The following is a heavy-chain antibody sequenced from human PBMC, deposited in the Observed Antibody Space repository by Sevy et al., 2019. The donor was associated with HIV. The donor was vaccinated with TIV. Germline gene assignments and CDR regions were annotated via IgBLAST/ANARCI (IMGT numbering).Heavy chain of an antibody. CDR1: GFTFSKYS. D-gene: IGHD6-13*01. CDR2: LSFACGKI. V-gene: IGHV3-23*01. Sequence: GGSLRLSCAASGFTFSKYSMSWVRQPPGKGLEWVSTLSFACGKINYADSVKGRFTISRVNSKSSVYLQMNNLRPEDTAVYYCAREGYTQPHDHWGQGTLVTVSS. CDR3: AREGYTQPHDH. J-gene: IGHJ4*02.